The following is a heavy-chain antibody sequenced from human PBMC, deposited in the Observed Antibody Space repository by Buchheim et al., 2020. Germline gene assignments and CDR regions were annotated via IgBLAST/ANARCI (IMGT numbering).Heavy chain of an antibody. CDR3: AILHESAGNYYIDY. CDR2: ISYDGSNK. CDR1: GFTFSSYG. J-gene: IGHJ4*02. V-gene: IGHV3-30*03. D-gene: IGHD4-23*01. Sequence: QVQLVESGGGVVQPGRSLRLSCAASGFTFSSYGMHWVRQAPGKGLEWVAVISYDGSNKYYADFVKGRFTISRANYKNTLYLQMNSLRAEDTAVYYCAILHESAGNYYIDYWGQGTL.